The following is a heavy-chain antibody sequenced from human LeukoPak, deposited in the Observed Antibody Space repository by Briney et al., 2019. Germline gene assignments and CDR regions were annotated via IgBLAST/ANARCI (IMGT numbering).Heavy chain of an antibody. CDR3: ARDRIGSSWYYFDY. Sequence: SETLSLTCTVSGGSISSYYWSWIRQPPGKGLEWIGYIYYSGSTNYNPSLKSRVTISVDTSKNQFSLKLSSVTAADTAVYYCARDRIGSSWYYFDYWGQGTLVTVSS. CDR2: IYYSGST. V-gene: IGHV4-59*01. CDR1: GGSISSYY. D-gene: IGHD6-13*01. J-gene: IGHJ4*02.